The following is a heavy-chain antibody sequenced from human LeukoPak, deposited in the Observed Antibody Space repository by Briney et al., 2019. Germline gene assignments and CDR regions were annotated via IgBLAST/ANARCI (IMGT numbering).Heavy chain of an antibody. J-gene: IGHJ4*02. CDR3: ARVIGQWLTYYYFDY. V-gene: IGHV4-59*01. CDR2: IYYSRST. Sequence: SETLSLTCTVSGGSISSYYWSWIRQPPGKGLEWIGYIYYSRSTNYNPSLKSRVTISVDTSKNQFSLKLSSVTAADTAVYYCARVIGQWLTYYYFDYWGQGTLVTVSS. CDR1: GGSISSYY. D-gene: IGHD6-19*01.